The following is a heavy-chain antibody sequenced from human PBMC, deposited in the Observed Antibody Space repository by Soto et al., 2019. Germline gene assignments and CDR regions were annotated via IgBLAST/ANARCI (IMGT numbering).Heavy chain of an antibody. CDR2: ISGSGGST. V-gene: IGHV3-23*01. CDR1: GFTFSSYA. Sequence: LRLSCAASGFTFSSYAMSWVRQAPGKGLEWVSAISGSGGSTYYADSVKGRFTISRDNSKNTLYLQMNSLRAEDTAVYYCAKSIAAADFYYFDYWGQGTLVTVSS. CDR3: AKSIAAADFYYFDY. D-gene: IGHD6-13*01. J-gene: IGHJ4*02.